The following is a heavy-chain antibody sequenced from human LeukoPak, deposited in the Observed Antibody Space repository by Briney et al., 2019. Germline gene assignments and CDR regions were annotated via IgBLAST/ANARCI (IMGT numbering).Heavy chain of an antibody. CDR3: ARSGFGELLWEDYYYYGMDV. D-gene: IGHD3-10*01. CDR1: GVTFSSYA. V-gene: IGHV1-69*13. Sequence: SVKFSCQASGVTFSSYAISWVREAPGQGLEWMGGIISIFGTANYAQKFQGRVTITADESTSTAYLELSSLRSEDTAVYYCARSGFGELLWEDYYYYGMDVWGQGTTVTVSS. J-gene: IGHJ6*02. CDR2: IISIFGTA.